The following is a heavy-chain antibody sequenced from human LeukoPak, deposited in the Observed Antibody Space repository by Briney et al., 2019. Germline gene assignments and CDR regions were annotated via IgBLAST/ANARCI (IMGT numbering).Heavy chain of an antibody. Sequence: GGSLRLSCAASGFTFRYAWMGWVRQPPGKGLEWVGRIKSKNDGGTTDYAAPVKGRFTISRDDSENPLYLQMNSLKTEDTAVYYCSTDLSGFSLSIDYWGQGALVTVSS. CDR2: IKSKNDGGTT. CDR1: GFTFRYAW. CDR3: STDLSGFSLSIDY. D-gene: IGHD2-15*01. V-gene: IGHV3-15*01. J-gene: IGHJ4*02.